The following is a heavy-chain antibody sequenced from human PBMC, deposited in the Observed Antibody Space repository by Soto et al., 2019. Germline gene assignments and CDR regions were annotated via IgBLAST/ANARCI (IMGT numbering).Heavy chain of an antibody. V-gene: IGHV4-59*01. D-gene: IGHD3-16*01. CDR3: AGDQMGGPYFDS. CDR1: DGSITSYY. CDR2: VFHSGIT. Sequence: PSETLSLTCTIADGSITSYYWSWIRQPPGKGLEWIGYVFHSGITGYNPSLRSRVTISLDASKNLFSLKLSSLTAADTAVYYCAGDQMGGPYFDSWGQGPLVTV. J-gene: IGHJ4*02.